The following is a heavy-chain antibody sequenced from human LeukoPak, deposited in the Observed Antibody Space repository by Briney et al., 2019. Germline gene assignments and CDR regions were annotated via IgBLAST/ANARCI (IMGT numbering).Heavy chain of an antibody. CDR1: GFTFSTYA. CDR3: ARPEGLEDGMDV. J-gene: IGHJ6*02. Sequence: GGSLTLSCAASGFTFSTYAVNWVRQAPGKGLAWVAVISYDGSSKYYAVSVKGRVTISRDNSKITLYLQMDSLRAEDTAVYYCARPEGLEDGMDVWGQGTTVTVSS. CDR2: ISYDGSSK. D-gene: IGHD1-14*01. V-gene: IGHV3-30*03.